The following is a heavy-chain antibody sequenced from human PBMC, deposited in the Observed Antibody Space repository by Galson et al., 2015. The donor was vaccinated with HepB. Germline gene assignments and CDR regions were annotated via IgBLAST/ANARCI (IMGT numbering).Heavy chain of an antibody. CDR1: GFTFSDYY. CDR2: ISSSDSAI. D-gene: IGHD3-10*01. J-gene: IGHJ5*02. Sequence: SLRLSCAASGFTFSDYYMSWIRQAPGKGLEWVSYISSSDSAIYYADSVKGRFTISRDNVKKSLFLRMNSLRAEDTAVYYCARHYYYGSGSYLLILGSWGQGTLVTVSS. CDR3: ARHYYYGSGSYLLILGS. V-gene: IGHV3-11*01.